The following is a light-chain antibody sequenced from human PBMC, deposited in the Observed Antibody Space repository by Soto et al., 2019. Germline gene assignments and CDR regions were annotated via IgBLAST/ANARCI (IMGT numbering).Light chain of an antibody. Sequence: SYELTQPPSVTVAPGETARISCGGNKIGSKSLFWYQQKAGQAPVLVIYYDTNRPSGIPERFSGSNSGNTATLTISRVEVGDEADYYCQVWDSSSGHREVFGGGTKLTVL. V-gene: IGLV3-21*04. CDR2: YDT. CDR3: QVWDSSSGHREV. J-gene: IGLJ2*01. CDR1: KIGSKS.